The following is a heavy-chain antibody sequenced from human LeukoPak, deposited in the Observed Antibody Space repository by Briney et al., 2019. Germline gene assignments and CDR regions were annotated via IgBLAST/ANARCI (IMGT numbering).Heavy chain of an antibody. V-gene: IGHV3-23*01. D-gene: IGHD4-17*01. CDR2: ISGSGGSK. CDR1: GFTFSSYA. Sequence: GGSLRLSCAASGFTFSSYAMSWVRQAPGKGLEWVSAISGSGGSKYYADSVKGRFTIARENSKNKLYVQMNSLRAEDTAVYYCANDKNYGDYNWFDPWGQGTLVTVSS. J-gene: IGHJ5*02. CDR3: ANDKNYGDYNWFDP.